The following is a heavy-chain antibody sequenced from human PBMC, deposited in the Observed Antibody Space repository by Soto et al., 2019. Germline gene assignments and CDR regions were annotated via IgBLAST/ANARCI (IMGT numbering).Heavy chain of an antibody. CDR1: GGSISSSSYY. CDR3: ARLRVISRDSVWGSYRPYYFDY. D-gene: IGHD3-16*02. Sequence: QLQLQESGPGLVKPSETLSLTCTVSGGSISSSSYYWGWIRQPPGKGLEWIGSIYYSGSTYYNPSLRSRVTTAVDTSKNHFPLKLSSVPAADTAVYYCARLRVISRDSVWGSYRPYYFDYWGQGTLVTVSS. J-gene: IGHJ4*02. V-gene: IGHV4-39*01. CDR2: IYYSGST.